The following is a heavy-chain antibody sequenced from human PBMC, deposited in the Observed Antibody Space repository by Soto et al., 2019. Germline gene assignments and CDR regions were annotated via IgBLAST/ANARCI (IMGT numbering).Heavy chain of an antibody. CDR1: GFTVSSNY. CDR2: IYSGGST. Sequence: GGSLRLSCAASGFTVSSNYMSWVRQAPGKGLEWVSVIYSGGSTYYADSVKGRFTISRDNSKNTLYLQMNSLRAEDTAVYYCANSMTYYDFWSGYRSEYYYMDVWGKGTTVTV. V-gene: IGHV3-66*01. CDR3: ANSMTYYDFWSGYRSEYYYMDV. J-gene: IGHJ6*03. D-gene: IGHD3-3*01.